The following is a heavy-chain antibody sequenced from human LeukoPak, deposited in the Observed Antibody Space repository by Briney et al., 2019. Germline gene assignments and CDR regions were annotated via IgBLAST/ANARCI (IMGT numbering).Heavy chain of an antibody. CDR3: ARGTVTRKPKNYYGMDV. J-gene: IGHJ6*02. CDR1: GGSFSGYY. Sequence: SETLSLTRAVYGGSFSGYYWSWIRQPPGKGLEWIGEINHSGSTNYNPSLKSRVTISVDTSKNQFSLKLSSVTAADTAVYYCARGTVTRKPKNYYGMDVWGQGTTVTVSS. D-gene: IGHD4-17*01. V-gene: IGHV4-34*01. CDR2: INHSGST.